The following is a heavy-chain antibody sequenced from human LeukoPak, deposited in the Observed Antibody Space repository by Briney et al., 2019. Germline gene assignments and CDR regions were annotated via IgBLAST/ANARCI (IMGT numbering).Heavy chain of an antibody. V-gene: IGHV4-30-4*08. D-gene: IGHD3-10*01. CDR1: GGSISSGDYY. J-gene: IGHJ3*02. Sequence: SETLSLTCTVSGGSISSGDYYWSWIRQPPGKGLEWIGYIYYSGSTYYNPSLKSRVTISVDTSKNQFSLKLSSVTAADTAVYYCARDHDKWFGEPKDAFDIWGQGTVVTVSS. CDR3: ARDHDKWFGEPKDAFDI. CDR2: IYYSGST.